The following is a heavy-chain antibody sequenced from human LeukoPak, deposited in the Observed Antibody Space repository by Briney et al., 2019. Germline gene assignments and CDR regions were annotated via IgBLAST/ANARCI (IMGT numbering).Heavy chain of an antibody. V-gene: IGHV4-39*07. Sequence: SEALSLTCTVSGGSISSSSYYWGWIRQPPGKGLEWIGSIYYSGSTYYNPSLKSRVTISVYTSKNQFSLRLSSVTAADAAVYYCARSSRPDYYGSGHFDYWGQGTLVTVSS. D-gene: IGHD3-10*01. J-gene: IGHJ4*02. CDR2: IYYSGST. CDR1: GGSISSSSYY. CDR3: ARSSRPDYYGSGHFDY.